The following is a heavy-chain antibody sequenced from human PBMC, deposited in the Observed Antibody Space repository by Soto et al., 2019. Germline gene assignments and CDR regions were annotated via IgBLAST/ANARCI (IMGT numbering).Heavy chain of an antibody. V-gene: IGHV4-34*01. CDR2: INHSGST. Sequence: SETLSLTCAVYGGSFSGYYWSWIRQPPGKGLEWIGEINHSGSTNYNPSLKSRVTISVDTSKNQFSLKLSSVTAADTAVYYCARRAAGIGSYYYDSSGYYYFSYWGQGTLVTVSS. CDR3: ARRAAGIGSYYYDSSGYYYFSY. D-gene: IGHD3-22*01. J-gene: IGHJ4*02. CDR1: GGSFSGYY.